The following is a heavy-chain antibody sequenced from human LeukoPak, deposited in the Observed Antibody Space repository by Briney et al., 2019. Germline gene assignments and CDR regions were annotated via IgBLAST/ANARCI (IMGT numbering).Heavy chain of an antibody. CDR2: IRYDGSNK. Sequence: GGSLRLSCAASGFTFSSYGMHWVRQAPGKGLEWVAFIRYDGSNKYYADSVKGRFTISRDNSKNTLYLQMNSLRAEDTAVYYCAKEGLTGDSWFDPWGQGTLVTVSS. J-gene: IGHJ5*02. V-gene: IGHV3-30*02. CDR1: GFTFSSYG. CDR3: AKEGLTGDSWFDP. D-gene: IGHD7-27*01.